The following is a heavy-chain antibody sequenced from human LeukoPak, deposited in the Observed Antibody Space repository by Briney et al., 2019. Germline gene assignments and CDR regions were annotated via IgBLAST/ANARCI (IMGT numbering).Heavy chain of an antibody. CDR3: AKGMLLYYDSSGYEDY. V-gene: IGHV3-7*03. CDR2: IKQDGSEM. Sequence: GGSLRLSCAASGFTFSRNWMTWVRQAPGKGLEWVANIKQDGSEMHYVDSVKGRFTISRDNAKNSLYLQMNSLRAEDTAVYYCAKGMLLYYDSSGYEDYWGQGTLVTVSS. D-gene: IGHD3-22*01. CDR1: GFTFSRNW. J-gene: IGHJ4*02.